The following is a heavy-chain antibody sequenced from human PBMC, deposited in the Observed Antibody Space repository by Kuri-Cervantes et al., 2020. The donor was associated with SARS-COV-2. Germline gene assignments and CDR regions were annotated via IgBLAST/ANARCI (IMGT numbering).Heavy chain of an antibody. CDR3: ARGRVGYCSGGSCYLTFDY. V-gene: IGHV3-48*02. J-gene: IGHJ4*02. CDR1: GFTFSSYA. CDR2: ISSSSSTI. D-gene: IGHD2-15*01. Sequence: GGSLRLSCAASGFTFSSYAMHWVRQAPGKGLEWVSYISSSSSTIYYADSVKGRFTISRDNAKNSLYLQMNSLRDEDTAVYYCARGRVGYCSGGSCYLTFDYWGQGTLVTVSS.